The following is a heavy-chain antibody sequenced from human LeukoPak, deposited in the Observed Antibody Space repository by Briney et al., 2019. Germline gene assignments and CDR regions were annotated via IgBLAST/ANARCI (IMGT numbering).Heavy chain of an antibody. J-gene: IGHJ4*02. CDR2: INPNSGGT. CDR3: APTTVNDFDY. D-gene: IGHD4-17*01. V-gene: IGHV1-2*06. CDR1: GYTFTGYY. Sequence: ASVKVSCKASGYTFTGYYMHRVRQAPGQGLEWMGRINPNSGGTNYAQKFQDRVTMTRDTSISTAYMELSRLRSDDTAVYYCAPTTVNDFDYWGQGTLVTVSS.